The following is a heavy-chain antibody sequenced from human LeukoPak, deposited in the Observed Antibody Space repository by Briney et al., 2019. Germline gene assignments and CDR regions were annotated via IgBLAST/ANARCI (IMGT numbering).Heavy chain of an antibody. CDR1: GGSISSSSYY. D-gene: IGHD6-6*01. CDR2: IYYSGIT. Sequence: KPSETLSLTCTVSGGSISSSSYYWSWIRQPPGKGLELIGSIYYSGITYYNPSLKSRVTISVDTSKNQFSLKLSSVTAADTAVYYCARARIAARPTFDYWGQGTLVTVSS. J-gene: IGHJ4*02. V-gene: IGHV4-39*07. CDR3: ARARIAARPTFDY.